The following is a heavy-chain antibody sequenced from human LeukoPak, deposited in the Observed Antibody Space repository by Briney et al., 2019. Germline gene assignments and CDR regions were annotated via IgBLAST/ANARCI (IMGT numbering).Heavy chain of an antibody. J-gene: IGHJ4*02. Sequence: GGSLRLSCEAAGFSFRDYPMGWVRRASGKRLEWVSGISAGADVIFYADPVKGRFTISRDNSKNTLYLQMNSLRAEDTAVYYCARDGKGFGELFLWGQGTLVTVSS. CDR3: ARDGKGFGELFL. CDR1: GFSFRDYP. CDR2: ISAGADVI. D-gene: IGHD3-10*01. V-gene: IGHV3-23*01.